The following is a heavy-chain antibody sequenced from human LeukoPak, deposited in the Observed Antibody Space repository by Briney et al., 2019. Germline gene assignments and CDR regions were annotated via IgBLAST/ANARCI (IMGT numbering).Heavy chain of an antibody. CDR2: ISSSSFTI. J-gene: IGHJ5*02. D-gene: IGHD2/OR15-2a*01. CDR1: GFTFSTYS. Sequence: GGSLRLSCAASGFTFSTYSMNWVRQAPGKGLEWVSYISSSSFTIHYADSVKGRFTISRDNAKSSLYLQMNSLRAEDTAVYYCARGPTFGWFDPWGQGTLVTVSS. CDR3: ARGPTFGWFDP. V-gene: IGHV3-48*04.